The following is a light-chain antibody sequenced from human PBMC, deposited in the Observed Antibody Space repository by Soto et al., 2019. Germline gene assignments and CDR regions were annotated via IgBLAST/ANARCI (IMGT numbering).Light chain of an antibody. J-gene: IGLJ1*01. CDR2: SNN. CDR1: SSNIGSNT. V-gene: IGLV1-44*01. Sequence: QPVLTQPPSASGTPGQRVTISCSGSSSNIGSNTVNWYLQLPGTAPKLLIYSNNQRPSGVPDRFSGSKSGTSASLAISGLQSEDEADYYCAAWDDSLNGSYVFGTGTKLTVL. CDR3: AAWDDSLNGSYV.